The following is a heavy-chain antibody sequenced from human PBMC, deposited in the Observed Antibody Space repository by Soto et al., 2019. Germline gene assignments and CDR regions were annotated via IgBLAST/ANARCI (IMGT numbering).Heavy chain of an antibody. V-gene: IGHV4-34*01. CDR3: ARRRQLVATWFY. CDR2: INHSGST. J-gene: IGHJ4*02. CDR1: GVSFSGYY. Sequence: SETLSLTCAVYGVSFSGYYWSWIRQPPGKGLEWIGEINHSGSTNYNPSLKSRVTISVDTSKNQFSLKLSSVTAADTAVYYCARRRQLVATWFYWGQGTLVTVSS. D-gene: IGHD5-12*01.